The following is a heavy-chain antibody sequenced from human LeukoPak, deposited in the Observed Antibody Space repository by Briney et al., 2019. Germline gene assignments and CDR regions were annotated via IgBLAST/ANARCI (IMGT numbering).Heavy chain of an antibody. D-gene: IGHD5-18*01. CDR2: ISGSSSNV. CDR3: ARGFRDTAMFLDY. V-gene: IGHV3-48*03. CDR1: GFTFSSYE. J-gene: IGHJ4*02. Sequence: GGSLRLSCAASGFTFSSYEMNWVRQAPGKGLEWISAISGSSSNVYYAASVRGRFTVSRDNAENSLYLQLNTMRAEDTAVYYCARGFRDTAMFLDYWGQGTLVTVSS.